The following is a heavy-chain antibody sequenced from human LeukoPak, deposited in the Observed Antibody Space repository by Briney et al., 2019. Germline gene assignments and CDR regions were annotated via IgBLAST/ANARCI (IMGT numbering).Heavy chain of an antibody. D-gene: IGHD1-26*01. CDR3: AREWELLKSRAFDI. Sequence: GGSLRLSCAASGFTFSSYWMHWVRQAPGKGLVWVSRINSDGSTTTYADSVKGRFTISRDNAKNSLYLQMNSLRAEDTAVYYCAREWELLKSRAFDIWGQGTMVTVSS. J-gene: IGHJ3*02. V-gene: IGHV3-74*01. CDR2: INSDGSTT. CDR1: GFTFSSYW.